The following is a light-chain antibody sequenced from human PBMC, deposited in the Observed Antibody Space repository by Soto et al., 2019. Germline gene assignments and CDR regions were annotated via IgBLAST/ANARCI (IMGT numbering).Light chain of an antibody. CDR3: QQRSTWPFLT. CDR2: YAS. J-gene: IGKJ4*01. CDR1: QTVSCY. V-gene: IGKV3-11*01. Sequence: VLTQSPATLSLSPGERATLSCRASQTVSCYLAWYQQKPGQAPRLLIYYASNRAARVQARVSGSGSGTDYTVTTSILEPEDFAVCYCQQRSTWPFLTLAGGPKVEI.